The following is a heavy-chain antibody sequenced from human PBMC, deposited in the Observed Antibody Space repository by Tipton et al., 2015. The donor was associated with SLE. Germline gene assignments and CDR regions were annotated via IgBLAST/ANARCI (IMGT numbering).Heavy chain of an antibody. D-gene: IGHD1-1*01. J-gene: IGHJ5*02. Sequence: TLSLTCTVSGGSISSSSYYWGWIRQPPGKGLEWIGSIYYTGSTNYNPSLKSRGTISPETSKNQISLRLTSGTAADTALYYCARIIQQHWSDRRFDPWCQGTLVTVSS. CDR2: IYYTGST. CDR3: ARIIQQHWSDRRFDP. V-gene: IGHV4-39*07. CDR1: GGSISSSSYY.